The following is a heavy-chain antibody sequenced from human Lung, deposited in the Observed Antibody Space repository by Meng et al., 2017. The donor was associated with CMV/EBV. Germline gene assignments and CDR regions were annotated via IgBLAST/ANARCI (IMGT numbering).Heavy chain of an antibody. V-gene: IGHV3-20*04. CDR1: GFNFHNHG. Sequence: SCEASGFNFHNHGMNWVRQVPGKGLEWVSGIIWNGESIFYADSVKGRFTISRDNAKKSLYLQMNSLRGEDTALYYCAKDASYISFDIWGQGTMVTVSS. D-gene: IGHD3-16*01. CDR3: AKDASYISFDI. CDR2: IIWNGESI. J-gene: IGHJ3*02.